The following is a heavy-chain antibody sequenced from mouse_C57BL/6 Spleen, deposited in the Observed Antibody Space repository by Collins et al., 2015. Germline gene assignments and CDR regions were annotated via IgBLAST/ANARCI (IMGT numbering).Heavy chain of an antibody. J-gene: IGHJ3*01. CDR2: ISDGGSYT. V-gene: IGHV5-4*02. D-gene: IGHD3-2*02. CDR3: ARDQGFAY. Sequence: EVQLVESGELSEAWRSLKLSCAASGFTFSDYYMYWVRQTPEKRLEWVATISDGGSYTYYPDSVKGRFTISRDNAKNNLYLQMSSLKSEDTAMYYCARDQGFAYWGQGTLVTVSA. CDR1: GFTFSDYY.